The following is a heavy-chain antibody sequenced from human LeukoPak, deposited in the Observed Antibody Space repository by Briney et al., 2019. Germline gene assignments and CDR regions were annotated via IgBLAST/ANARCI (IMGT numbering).Heavy chain of an antibody. CDR3: ARVSLEMALDY. CDR1: GGSISSGGYY. V-gene: IGHV4-31*03. J-gene: IGHJ4*02. Sequence: KTSETLSLTCTVSGGSISSGGYYWSWIRQHPGKGLEWIGYIYYSGSTYYNPSLKSRVTISVDTSKNQFSLKLSSVTAADTAVYYCARVSLEMALDYWGQGTLVTVSS. D-gene: IGHD5-24*01. CDR2: IYYSGST.